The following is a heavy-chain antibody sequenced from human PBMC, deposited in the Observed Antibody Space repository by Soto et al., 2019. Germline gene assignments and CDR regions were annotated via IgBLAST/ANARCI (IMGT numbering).Heavy chain of an antibody. J-gene: IGHJ5*02. V-gene: IGHV1-69*06. CDR2: ITPVFGAP. Sequence: QVQLVQSGAEVKKPGSSVKVSCTASGGPFSSYAINWVRQAPGQGLGWMGVITPVFGAPHYAQNLKGRITSTADKSTTTAYMDVRSLKSGDTAVYFGASVFTGRWFDPWGQGTLVTVSS. D-gene: IGHD3-10*02. CDR3: ASVFTGRWFDP. CDR1: GGPFSSYA.